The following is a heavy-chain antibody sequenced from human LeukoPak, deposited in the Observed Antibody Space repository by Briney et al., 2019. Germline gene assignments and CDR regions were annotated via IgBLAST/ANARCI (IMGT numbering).Heavy chain of an antibody. D-gene: IGHD3-22*01. V-gene: IGHV4-59*08. CDR2: IYYSGST. CDR1: GGSIGSYY. Sequence: SETLSLTCTVSGGSIGSYYWSWIRQPPGKGLEWIGYIYYSGSTNYNPSLKSRVTISVDTSKNQFSLKLSSVTAADTAVYYCARSDDSSGPPSWFDPWGQGTLVTVSS. J-gene: IGHJ5*02. CDR3: ARSDDSSGPPSWFDP.